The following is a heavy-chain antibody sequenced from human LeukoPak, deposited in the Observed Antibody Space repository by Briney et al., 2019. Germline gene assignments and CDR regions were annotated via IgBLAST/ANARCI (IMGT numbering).Heavy chain of an antibody. Sequence: GGSLRLSCAASGFTFSSYSMNWVRQAPGKGLEWVSSIISSSSYIYYADSVKGRFTISRDNAKNSLYLQMNSLRAEDTAVYYCARDGGSGSYYPHPFDYWGQGTLVTVSS. V-gene: IGHV3-21*01. CDR2: IISSSSYI. D-gene: IGHD3-10*01. J-gene: IGHJ4*02. CDR1: GFTFSSYS. CDR3: ARDGGSGSYYPHPFDY.